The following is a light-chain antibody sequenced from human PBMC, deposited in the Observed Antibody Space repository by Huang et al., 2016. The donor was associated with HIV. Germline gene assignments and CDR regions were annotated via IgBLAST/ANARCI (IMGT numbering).Light chain of an antibody. CDR3: QQYYSPPYT. CDR1: QSVLHTSKNQHS. Sequence: DIVMTQSPDSLAVSLGERATINCKSSQSVLHTSKNQHSLNWVQQKPGQPPTVLMHWVSSRGSGVTDRFSGSGSGTDFTLTISSLQAEDVAVYYCQQYYSPPYTFGQGTKLEIK. V-gene: IGKV4-1*01. CDR2: WVS. J-gene: IGKJ2*01.